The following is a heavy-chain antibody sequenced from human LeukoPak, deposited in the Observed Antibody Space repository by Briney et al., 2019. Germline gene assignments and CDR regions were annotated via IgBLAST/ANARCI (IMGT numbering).Heavy chain of an antibody. CDR1: GGTFSSYA. D-gene: IGHD3/OR15-3a*01. CDR3: ARWTQRDYYYYMDV. V-gene: IGHV1-69*13. Sequence: ASVKVSCKASGGTFSSYAISWVRQAPGQGLEWMGGIIPIFGTANYAQKFQGRVTITADESTSTAYMELSSLRSEDTAVYYCARWTQRDYYYYMDVWGKGTTVTVSS. CDR2: IIPIFGTA. J-gene: IGHJ6*03.